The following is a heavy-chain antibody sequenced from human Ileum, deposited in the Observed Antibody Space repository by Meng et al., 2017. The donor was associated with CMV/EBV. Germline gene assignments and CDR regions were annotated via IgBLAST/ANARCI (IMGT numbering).Heavy chain of an antibody. CDR3: AKGRSDSWSWHQLDH. CDR1: GFTFSSHG. CDR2: TRIGEGER. V-gene: IGHV3-30*02. Sequence: GGSLRLSCAASGFTFSSHGMHWVRQAPGKGLEWVAFTRIGEGERYNQDSVKGRFTISRDNSKNTLYLQMNSLRPEDTALYYCAKGRSDSWSWHQLDHWGQGTLVTAPQ. J-gene: IGHJ4*02. D-gene: IGHD6-13*01.